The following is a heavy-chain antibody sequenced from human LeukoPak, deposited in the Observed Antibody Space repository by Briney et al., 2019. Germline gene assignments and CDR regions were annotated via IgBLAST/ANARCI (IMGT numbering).Heavy chain of an antibody. CDR3: ARKNEMSSYYYYYGMDV. J-gene: IGHJ6*02. CDR2: IIPIFGTA. D-gene: IGHD1-1*01. Sequence: ASVKVTCKASGGTFISYAISWVRQAPGQGLEWMGGIIPIFGTANYAQKFQGRVTITADESTSTAYMELSSLRSEDTAVYYCARKNEMSSYYYYYGMDVWGQGTTVTVSS. CDR1: GGTFISYA. V-gene: IGHV1-69*13.